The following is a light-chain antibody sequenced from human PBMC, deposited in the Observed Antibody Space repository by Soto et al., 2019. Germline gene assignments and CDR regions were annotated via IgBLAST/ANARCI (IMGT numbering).Light chain of an antibody. CDR2: AAA. Sequence: EIVMTQSPATLSVSPGERATLSCRASQNINSDLAWYQQKPGQAPRLLIYAAATRATGIPARFSGSGSGTEFTLTITSLQSEDFAVYFCQQCKSWPITFGQGTRLEIK. CDR3: QQCKSWPIT. CDR1: QNINSD. J-gene: IGKJ5*01. V-gene: IGKV3-15*01.